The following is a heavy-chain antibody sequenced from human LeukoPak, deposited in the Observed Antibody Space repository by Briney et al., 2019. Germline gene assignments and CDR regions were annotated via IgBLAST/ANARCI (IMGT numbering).Heavy chain of an antibody. V-gene: IGHV3-23*01. J-gene: IGHJ4*02. CDR1: GFTFSSYA. CDR2: TSGSGGST. D-gene: IGHD6-6*01. CDR3: ARAHSSSSTFDL. Sequence: PGGSLRLSCAASGFTFSSYAMSWVRQAPGKGLEWVSATSGSGGSTYYADSVKGRFTISRDNTKNTLYLQLNSLRADDTAVYYCARAHSSSSTFDLWGQGTLVTVSS.